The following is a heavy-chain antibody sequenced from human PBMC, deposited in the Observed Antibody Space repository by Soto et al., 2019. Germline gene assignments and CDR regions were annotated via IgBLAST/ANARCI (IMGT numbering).Heavy chain of an antibody. D-gene: IGHD6-6*01. CDR3: AKDSGSSSSPDVYYYYYYGMDV. CDR1: GFTFDDYI. V-gene: IGHV3-43*01. Sequence: GGSLRLSCAASGFTFDDYIMHWVRQAPGKGLEWVSLISWDGGSTYYADSVKGRFTISRDNSKNSLYLQMNSLRTEDTALYYCAKDSGSSSSPDVYYYYYYGMDVWGQGTTVTVSS. J-gene: IGHJ6*02. CDR2: ISWDGGST.